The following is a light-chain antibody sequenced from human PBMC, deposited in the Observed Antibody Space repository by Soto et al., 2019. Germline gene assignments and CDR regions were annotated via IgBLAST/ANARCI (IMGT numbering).Light chain of an antibody. V-gene: IGKV4-1*01. Sequence: DIVMTQSPDSLAVSLGERATINCKSSQSILYNANNKNYLAWYQQKSGQPPKLLIYWASTRESGVPDRFSGSGSATDFTLTISSLQAEDVAVYYGQQYYSSPPWTFGQGTKVEIK. CDR2: WAS. CDR3: QQYYSSPPWT. J-gene: IGKJ1*01. CDR1: QSILYNANNKNY.